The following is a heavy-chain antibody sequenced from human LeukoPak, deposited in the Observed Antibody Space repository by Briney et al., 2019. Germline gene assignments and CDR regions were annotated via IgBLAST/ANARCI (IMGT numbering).Heavy chain of an antibody. CDR2: INPNNGGT. J-gene: IGHJ4*02. CDR3: ARGGSTDSIHSCGGNCYFLDY. Sequence: ASVKVSCKASGYTFTDYYVHWVRQAPGQGLEWMGWINPNNGGTEYAQKFQGRVIMTRDTSISTAYMELSRLGSDDTAVYYCARGGSTDSIHSCGGNCYFLDYWGQGTLVTVSS. V-gene: IGHV1-2*02. D-gene: IGHD2-21*02. CDR1: GYTFTDYY.